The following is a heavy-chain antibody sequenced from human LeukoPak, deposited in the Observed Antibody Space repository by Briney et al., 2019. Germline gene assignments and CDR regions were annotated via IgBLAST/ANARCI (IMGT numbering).Heavy chain of an antibody. J-gene: IGHJ4*02. D-gene: IGHD3-22*01. CDR3: ARYYYDSSGYYPTFDY. V-gene: IGHV3-48*01. Sequence: GGSLRLACAASGFIFRDYSMNWVRQAPGKGLEWLSYTSTSSSTIYYADSVKGRFTISRDNSKNTLYLQMNSLRAEDTAVYYCARYYYDSSGYYPTFDYWGQGTLVTVSS. CDR1: GFIFRDYS. CDR2: TSTSSSTI.